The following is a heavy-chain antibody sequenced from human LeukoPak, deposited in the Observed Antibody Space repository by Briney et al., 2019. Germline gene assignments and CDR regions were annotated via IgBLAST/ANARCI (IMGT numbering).Heavy chain of an antibody. J-gene: IGHJ3*02. D-gene: IGHD3-3*01. Sequence: SGGSLRLSCAASGFTFDDYAMHWVRQAPGKGLEWVSGISWNSGSIGYADSVKGRFTISRDNAKNSLYLQMNSLRAEDTALYYCARAPFTVVIIDAFDIWGQGTMVTVSS. V-gene: IGHV3-9*01. CDR3: ARAPFTVVIIDAFDI. CDR2: ISWNSGSI. CDR1: GFTFDDYA.